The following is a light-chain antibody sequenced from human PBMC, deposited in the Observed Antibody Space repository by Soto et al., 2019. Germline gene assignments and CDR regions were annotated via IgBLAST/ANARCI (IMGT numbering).Light chain of an antibody. CDR3: QQYNNWPPIT. CDR1: QSVSGN. J-gene: IGKJ5*01. V-gene: IGKV3-15*01. Sequence: EIVMKQSPATLSVSPGERATLSCRASQSVSGNLAWYQQKPGQAPRLLIYGASTRATGLPARFSGSGSGTEFTLTISSLQSEDFAVFYCQQYNNWPPITFGQGTRLEIK. CDR2: GAS.